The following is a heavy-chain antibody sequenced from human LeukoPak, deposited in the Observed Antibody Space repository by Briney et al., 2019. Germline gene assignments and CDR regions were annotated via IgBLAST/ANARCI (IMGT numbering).Heavy chain of an antibody. CDR1: GYTFTGNY. D-gene: IGHD5-18*01. CDR2: IYPNTGGT. V-gene: IGHV1-2*02. CDR3: ARDTAMVRFDY. J-gene: IGHJ4*02. Sequence: ASVKVSCKASGYTFTGNYIHWVRQAPGQGLEWMGWIYPNTGGTNYAQKFQGRVTMTRDTSICTAYMELSRLTSDDTAVYYCARDTAMVRFDYWGQGTLLTVSS.